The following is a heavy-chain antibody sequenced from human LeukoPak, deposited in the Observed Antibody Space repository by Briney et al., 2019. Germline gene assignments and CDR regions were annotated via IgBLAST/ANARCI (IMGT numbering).Heavy chain of an antibody. D-gene: IGHD2-8*01. J-gene: IGHJ5*02. CDR2: INSDGSST. V-gene: IGHV3-74*01. Sequence: GGSLRLSCAASGFTFSGYWMHWVRQAPGKGLVWVSRINSDGSSTSYADSVKGRFTISRDNAKNTLYLQMNSLRAEDTAVYYCARQREYCTNGVCPNWFDPWGQGTLVTVSS. CDR1: GFTFSGYW. CDR3: ARQREYCTNGVCPNWFDP.